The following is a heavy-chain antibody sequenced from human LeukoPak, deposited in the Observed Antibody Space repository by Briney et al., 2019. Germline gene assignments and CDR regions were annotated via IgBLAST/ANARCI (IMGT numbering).Heavy chain of an antibody. CDR3: ARDKGMDV. J-gene: IGHJ6*02. CDR2: INQDGSEK. V-gene: IGHV3-7*01. CDR1: GFAFSSYW. Sequence: GGSLRLSCAASGFAFSSYWMSWVRQAPGKGLEWVANINQDGSEKYYADSVKGRFTISRGSTKNSLYLQMNSLRAEDTAVFYCARDKGMDVWGQGSTVTVSS.